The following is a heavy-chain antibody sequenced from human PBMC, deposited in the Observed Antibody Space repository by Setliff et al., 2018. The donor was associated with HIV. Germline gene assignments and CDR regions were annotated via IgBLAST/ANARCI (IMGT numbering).Heavy chain of an antibody. J-gene: IGHJ5*02. CDR3: ARDPGGLYCRSTSCQGGWFDP. CDR1: GGSISSHY. Sequence: SETLSLTFTVSGGSISSHYWSWIRQPPGKGLEWIGSVYYSGSTKYNPSLKSRVTISVDTSKNQFSLKLSSVTAADTAVYYCARDPGGLYCRSTSCQGGWFDPWGQGTLVTVSS. V-gene: IGHV4-59*11. CDR2: VYYSGST. D-gene: IGHD2-2*01.